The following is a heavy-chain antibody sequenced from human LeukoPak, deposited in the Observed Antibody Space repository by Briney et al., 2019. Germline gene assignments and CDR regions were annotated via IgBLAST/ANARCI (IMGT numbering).Heavy chain of an antibody. Sequence: SQTLSLTCTVSGGSISSGGYYWSWIRQHPGKGLEWIGYIYHSGSTYYNPSLKSRVTISVDTSKNQFSLKLSSVTAADTAVYYCARVSSSTSWHLTRYYYYMDVWGKGTTVTVSS. D-gene: IGHD2-2*01. J-gene: IGHJ6*03. CDR1: GGSISSGGYY. V-gene: IGHV4-31*03. CDR3: ARVSSSTSWHLTRYYYYMDV. CDR2: IYHSGST.